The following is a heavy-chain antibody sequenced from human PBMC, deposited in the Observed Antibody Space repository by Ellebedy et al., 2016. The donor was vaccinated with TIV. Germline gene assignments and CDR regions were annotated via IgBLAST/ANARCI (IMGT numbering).Heavy chain of an antibody. J-gene: IGHJ3*01. CDR3: ARFRPHCGYNNCYLNAFEY. V-gene: IGHV4-34*01. CDR1: GGSFSGYY. CDR2: INDSGVT. D-gene: IGHD2-21*01. Sequence: SETLSLXXAVYGGSFSGYYWSWIRQPPEKGLEWIGEINDSGVTRYNPSLKSRVTISIAENQSSLKLISVTAADAAVYYCARFRPHCGYNNCYLNAFEYWGQGTMLTVSS.